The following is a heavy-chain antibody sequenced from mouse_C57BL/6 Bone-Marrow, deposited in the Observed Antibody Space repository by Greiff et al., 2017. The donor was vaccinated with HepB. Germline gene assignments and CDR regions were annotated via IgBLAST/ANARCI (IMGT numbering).Heavy chain of an antibody. V-gene: IGHV3-6*01. CDR2: ISYDGSN. Sequence: ESGPGLVKPSQSLSLTCSVTGYSITSGYYWNWIRQFPGNKLEWMGYISYDGSNNYNPSLKNRISITRDTSKNQFFLKLNSVTTEDTATYYCARGIPGYFDYWGQGTTLTVSS. J-gene: IGHJ2*01. CDR1: GYSITSGYY. CDR3: ARGIPGYFDY.